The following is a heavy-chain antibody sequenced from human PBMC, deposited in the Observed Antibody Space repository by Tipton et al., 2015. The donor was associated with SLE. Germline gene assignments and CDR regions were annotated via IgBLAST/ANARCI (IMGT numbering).Heavy chain of an antibody. CDR2: INHSGST. CDR1: GGSFSGYY. Sequence: TLSLTCAVYGGSFSGYYWSWIRQPPGKGLEWIGEINHSGSTNYNPSLKSRVAISVDTSKNQFSLKLSSVTAAGTAVYFCARGHFDFWSSLNAFDIWGQGTMVTVSS. J-gene: IGHJ3*02. V-gene: IGHV4-34*01. CDR3: ARGHFDFWSSLNAFDI. D-gene: IGHD3-3*01.